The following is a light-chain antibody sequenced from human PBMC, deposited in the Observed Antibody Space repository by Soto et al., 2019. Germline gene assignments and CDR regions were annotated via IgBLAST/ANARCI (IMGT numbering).Light chain of an antibody. CDR1: QNIDNF. CDR3: QQGYSNRWT. V-gene: IGKV1-39*01. J-gene: IGKJ1*01. Sequence: DIQMTQSPSSLSASEGDRVTITCRPSQNIDNFLNWYQQKPGKAPKLLIYTASSVYSGVPSRFSGSGSGTDFTRTINSLQPEDFATYYCQQGYSNRWTFGQGTKVEIK. CDR2: TAS.